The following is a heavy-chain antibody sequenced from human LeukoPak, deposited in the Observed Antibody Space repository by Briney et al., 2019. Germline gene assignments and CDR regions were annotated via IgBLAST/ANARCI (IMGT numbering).Heavy chain of an antibody. J-gene: IGHJ1*01. CDR3: ATYSILNAREFRY. D-gene: IGHD4-11*01. CDR2: VQHIGGET. Sequence: PGGSLRLSCAGSGFTFSNSWMGWVRQAPGKGLEWVANVQHIGGETYYVDSVKGRFTISRDNAKNSVYLQMNSLGADDTAVYYCATYSILNAREFRYWGQGALVTVTS. CDR1: GFTFSNSW. V-gene: IGHV3-7*01.